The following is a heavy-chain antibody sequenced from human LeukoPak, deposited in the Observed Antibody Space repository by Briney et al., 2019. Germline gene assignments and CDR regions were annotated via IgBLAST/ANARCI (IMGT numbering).Heavy chain of an antibody. D-gene: IGHD5-12*01. CDR1: GFTVSSNY. Sequence: GGSLRLSCAASGFTVSSNYMSWVRQAPGKGLEWVSVIYSGGSTYYADSVKGRFTISRDNSKNTLYLQMNSLRAEDTAVYYCARVPYDSGYGAFDIWGQGTMVTVSS. V-gene: IGHV3-53*01. CDR2: IYSGGST. CDR3: ARVPYDSGYGAFDI. J-gene: IGHJ3*02.